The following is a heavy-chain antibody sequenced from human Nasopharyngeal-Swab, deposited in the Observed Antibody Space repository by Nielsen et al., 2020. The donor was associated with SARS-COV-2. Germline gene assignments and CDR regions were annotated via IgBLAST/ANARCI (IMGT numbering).Heavy chain of an antibody. J-gene: IGHJ6*02. V-gene: IGHV4-59*13. CDR2: IYYSGSP. D-gene: IGHD1-20*01. CDR1: GGSISSYY. CDR3: ARHLYNWNYYNYGMDV. Sequence: SETLSLTCTVSGGSISSYYWSWIRQPPGKGLEWIGYIYYSGSPNYNPSLKSRVTISVDTSKNQFSLKLTSVTAADTAVYYCARHLYNWNYYNYGMDVWGQGTTVTVSS.